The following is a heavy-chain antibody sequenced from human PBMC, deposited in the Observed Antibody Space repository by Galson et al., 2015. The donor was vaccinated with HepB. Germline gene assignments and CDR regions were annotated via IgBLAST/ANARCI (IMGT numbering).Heavy chain of an antibody. CDR3: AAEGYCSGGSCYDYFDY. Sequence: SVKVSCKASGFTFTSSAVQWVRQARGRRLEWIGWIVVGSGNTNYAQKFQERVTITRDMSTSTAYMELSSLRSEDTAVYYCAAEGYCSGGSCYDYFDYWGQGTLVTVSS. CDR2: IVVGSGNT. CDR1: GFTFTSSA. D-gene: IGHD2-15*01. V-gene: IGHV1-58*01. J-gene: IGHJ4*02.